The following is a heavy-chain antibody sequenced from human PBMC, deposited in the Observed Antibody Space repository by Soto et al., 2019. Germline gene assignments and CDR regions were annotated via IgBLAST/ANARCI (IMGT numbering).Heavy chain of an antibody. Sequence: SETLSLTGAVYGGSFSGYYWSWIRQPPGKGLEWIGEINHSGSTNYNPSLKSRVTISVDTSKNQFSLKLSSVTAADTAVYYCARASSQYDFWSGYYRLDYYGMDVWGQGTTVTVSS. CDR3: ARASSQYDFWSGYYRLDYYGMDV. CDR2: INHSGST. J-gene: IGHJ6*02. CDR1: GGSFSGYY. V-gene: IGHV4-34*01. D-gene: IGHD3-3*01.